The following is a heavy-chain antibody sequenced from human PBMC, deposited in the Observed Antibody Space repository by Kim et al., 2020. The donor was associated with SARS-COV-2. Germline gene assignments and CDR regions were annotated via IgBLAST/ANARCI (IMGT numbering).Heavy chain of an antibody. Sequence: GGSLRLSCAASGFTFGEYAMTWVRQAPGKELQWVSSISAVGDRTYYTDSLRGRFTVSRDNSKNTLYLQVISLGTEDTAVYYCGRVQDCGGACPIDYWGLGALVTVSS. CDR2: ISAVGDRT. J-gene: IGHJ4*02. CDR3: GRVQDCGGACPIDY. V-gene: IGHV3-23*01. D-gene: IGHD2-21*02. CDR1: GFTFGEYA.